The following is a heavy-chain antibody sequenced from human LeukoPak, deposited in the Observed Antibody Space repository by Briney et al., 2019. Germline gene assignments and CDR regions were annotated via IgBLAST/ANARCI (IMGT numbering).Heavy chain of an antibody. CDR3: ANSVEYYYDGRGYLPRWFDP. J-gene: IGHJ5*02. D-gene: IGHD3-22*01. V-gene: IGHV3-7*03. CDR1: GFTFSSYW. Sequence: AGGSLRLSYAASGFTFSSYWMSWVRQAPGRGLEWVANIKQCGREKYYVDSVRGRFTISRDNAKNSLYLQMNSLRAEGTGVYYCANSVEYYYDGRGYLPRWFDPGGQGTGVSVPS. CDR2: IKQCGREK.